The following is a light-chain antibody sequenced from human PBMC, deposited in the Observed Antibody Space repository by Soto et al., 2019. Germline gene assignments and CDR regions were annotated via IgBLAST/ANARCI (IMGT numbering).Light chain of an antibody. V-gene: IGKV1-5*01. CDR2: DAS. CDR1: QSISNW. Sequence: DIHMTQSPSTLPASVGDRVTITCRASQSISNWLAWYQQKPGKAPNLLIYDASSLQSGVPSRFSGSGFGTEFTLTISSLQTDDFSTYYCQQYHSYWTFGQGTRLEIK. CDR3: QQYHSYWT. J-gene: IGKJ5*01.